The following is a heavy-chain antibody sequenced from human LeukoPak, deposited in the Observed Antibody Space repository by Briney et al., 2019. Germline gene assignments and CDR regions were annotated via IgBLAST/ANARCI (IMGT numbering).Heavy chain of an antibody. V-gene: IGHV4-61*02. CDR2: IYTSGST. D-gene: IGHD2-2*01. Sequence: SQTLSLTCTVSGGSISSGSYYWSWIRQPAGKVLEWSGRIYTSGSTNYNPSLKSRVTISVDTSKNQFSLKLSSVTAADTAVYYCARVRTIVVVVHYYYYMDVWGKGTTVTVSS. CDR1: GGSISSGSYY. J-gene: IGHJ6*03. CDR3: ARVRTIVVVVHYYYYMDV.